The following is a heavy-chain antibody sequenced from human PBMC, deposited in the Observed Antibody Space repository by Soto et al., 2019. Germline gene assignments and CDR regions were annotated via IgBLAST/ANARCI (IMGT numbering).Heavy chain of an antibody. D-gene: IGHD1-7*01. CDR3: ATKNGHYGMDV. V-gene: IGHV4-31*03. Sequence: QVQLQESGPGLVKPSQTLSLTCTVSGDSISSGDYSWNWIRQHPGKGLEWIGFIYYTGSTYYNPSLKSRVTISVDTSKNQFSLKLSSVTAADTAVYYCATKNGHYGMDVWGQGTTVTVSS. CDR2: IYYTGST. J-gene: IGHJ6*02. CDR1: GDSISSGDYS.